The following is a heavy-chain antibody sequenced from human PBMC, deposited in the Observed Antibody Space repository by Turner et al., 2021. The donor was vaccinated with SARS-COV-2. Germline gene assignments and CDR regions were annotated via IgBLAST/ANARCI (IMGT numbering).Heavy chain of an antibody. D-gene: IGHD1-26*01. J-gene: IGHJ5*02. CDR1: VGSISSSSYY. CDR2: NYYSGST. V-gene: IGHV4-39*01. Sequence: QLQLQESGPRLVNPSQTLSLTCTVSVGSISSSSYYWGWIRQPPGKGLGWSGSNYYSGSTYYNPSLKGRVTISVDTSKNQLSLKLTSVTAADTAVYFCARHWGVGAGAYLARFEPWGQGTLVTVSS. CDR3: ARHWGVGAGAYLARFEP.